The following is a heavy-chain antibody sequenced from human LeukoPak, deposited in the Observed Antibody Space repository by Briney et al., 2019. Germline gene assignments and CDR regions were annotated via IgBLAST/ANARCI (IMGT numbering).Heavy chain of an antibody. D-gene: IGHD3-16*01. CDR3: GGLRWESVWFDP. V-gene: IGHV4-34*01. Sequence: SETLSLTCAVYGGSFSGYYWSWIRRPPGKGLEWIGEINHSGSTNYNPSLKSRVTISVDTSKNQFSLKLSSVTAADTAVYYCGGLRWESVWFDPWGQGTLVTVSS. CDR1: GGSFSGYY. J-gene: IGHJ5*02. CDR2: INHSGST.